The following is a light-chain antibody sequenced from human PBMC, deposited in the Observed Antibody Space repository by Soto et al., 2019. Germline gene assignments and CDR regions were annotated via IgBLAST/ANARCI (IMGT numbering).Light chain of an antibody. CDR2: GAS. CDR3: QHYNDWPLT. CDR1: QSVSSD. J-gene: IGKJ4*01. V-gene: IGKV3-15*01. Sequence: IVMTQSPATLSLSPGERVTLSCRATQSVSSDLAWYQQRPGQAPRLLIYGASTRATGIPARFSGSGSGTEFTLTISGLQSEDFAVYYCQHYNDWPLTFGGGTEVEIK.